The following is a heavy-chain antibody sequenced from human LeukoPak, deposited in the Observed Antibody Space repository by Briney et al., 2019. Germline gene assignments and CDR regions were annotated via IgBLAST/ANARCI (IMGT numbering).Heavy chain of an antibody. CDR1: GYTLTELS. D-gene: IGHD1-26*01. J-gene: IGHJ4*02. CDR2: FDPEDGET. Sequence: GASVKVSCKVSGYTLTELSMHWVRQAPGKGLEWMGGFDPEDGETIYAQKFQGRVTMTEDTSTDTAYVELSSLRSEDTAVYYCATLPVFIVGATPYYFDYWGQGTLVTVSS. CDR3: ATLPVFIVGATPYYFDY. V-gene: IGHV1-24*01.